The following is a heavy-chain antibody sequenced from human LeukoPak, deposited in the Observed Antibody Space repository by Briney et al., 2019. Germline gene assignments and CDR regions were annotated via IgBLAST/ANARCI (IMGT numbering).Heavy chain of an antibody. CDR2: ISGSGGST. Sequence: GGSLRLSCAASGFTFSSYAMSWVRQAPGKGLEWVSAISGSGGSTYYADSVKGRFTISRDNSKNTLYLQMNSLRAEDTAVYYCAKDLYDYGEYGDFDYWGQGTLVTVSS. CDR3: AKDLYDYGEYGDFDY. V-gene: IGHV3-23*01. J-gene: IGHJ4*02. CDR1: GFTFSSYA. D-gene: IGHD4-17*01.